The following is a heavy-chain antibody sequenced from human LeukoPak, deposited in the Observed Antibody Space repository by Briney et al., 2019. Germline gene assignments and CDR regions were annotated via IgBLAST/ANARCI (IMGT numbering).Heavy chain of an antibody. D-gene: IGHD1-1*01. CDR1: GGSISTGSYC. J-gene: IGHJ5*02. CDR3: AREYEDWNDALSLFDP. V-gene: IGHV4-61*02. CDR2: VYTSAST. Sequence: PSETLSLTWTVSGGSISTGSYCWSWIRQPAGKGLEWIGRVYTSASTNYTPSLKSRVTISVDTSKNQFSLKLSSVTAADTAVYYCAREYEDWNDALSLFDPWGQGTLVTVSS.